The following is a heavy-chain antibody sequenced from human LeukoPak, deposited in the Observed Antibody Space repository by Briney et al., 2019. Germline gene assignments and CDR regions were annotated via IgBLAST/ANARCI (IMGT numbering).Heavy chain of an antibody. Sequence: SQTLSLTCTVSGGSISSGDYYWSWIRQPPGKGLEWIAYMYHSGSTYYNPSLKSRVTMSADTSKNQLSLKVSSANAADTAVYYCARPYYYDSRIDPWGQRILVTVSS. CDR1: GGSISSGDYY. J-gene: IGHJ5*02. CDR3: ARPYYYDSRIDP. CDR2: MYHSGST. D-gene: IGHD3-22*01. V-gene: IGHV4-30-4*01.